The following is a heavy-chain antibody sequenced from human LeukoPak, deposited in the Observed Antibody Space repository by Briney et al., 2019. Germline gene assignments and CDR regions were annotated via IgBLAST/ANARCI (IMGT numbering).Heavy chain of an antibody. Sequence: GGSLRLSCAASGFTFSSYSMTWVRQAPGKGLEWVSYISSSSSTIYYADSVKGRFTISRDNAKNSLYLQMNSLRDEDTAVYYCARDRPIVVVPAAITYYFDYWGQGTLVTVSS. J-gene: IGHJ4*02. D-gene: IGHD2-2*02. V-gene: IGHV3-48*02. CDR1: GFTFSSYS. CDR3: ARDRPIVVVPAAITYYFDY. CDR2: ISSSSSTI.